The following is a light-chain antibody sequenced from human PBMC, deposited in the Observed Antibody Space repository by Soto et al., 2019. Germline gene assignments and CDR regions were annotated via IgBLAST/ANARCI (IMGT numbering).Light chain of an antibody. CDR3: QKSSSIPYT. CDR1: QTISTY. Sequence: DIQMTQSPSSLSASVGDRVTITCRASQTISTYLNWYQQIPGKAPKLLIYGASNLQNGVPSRFSGSGSGTDFPLTISSLQPEDFATYYCQKSSSIPYTFGQGTKLEIK. V-gene: IGKV1-39*01. CDR2: GAS. J-gene: IGKJ2*01.